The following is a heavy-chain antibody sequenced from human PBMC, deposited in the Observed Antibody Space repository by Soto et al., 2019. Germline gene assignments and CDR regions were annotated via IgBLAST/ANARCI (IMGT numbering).Heavy chain of an antibody. V-gene: IGHV1-18*01. Sequence: GASVKVSCKASGYTFTSYGISWVRQAPGQGLEWMGWISAYNGNTNYAQKLQGRVTMTTDTSTSTAYMELRSLRSDDTAVYYCAREYATDYYDSSGYLRTDAFDIWGQGTMVTVSS. CDR2: ISAYNGNT. CDR3: AREYATDYYDSSGYLRTDAFDI. J-gene: IGHJ3*02. CDR1: GYTFTSYG. D-gene: IGHD3-22*01.